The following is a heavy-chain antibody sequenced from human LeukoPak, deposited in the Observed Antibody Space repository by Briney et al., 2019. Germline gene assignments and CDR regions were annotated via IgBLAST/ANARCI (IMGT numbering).Heavy chain of an antibody. V-gene: IGHV6-1*01. CDR3: ARGYSGYLVN. Sequence: SQTLSLTCAISGDSVSSNSAAWNWIRQSPSRGLEWLERTYYRSKWYTYYAVSVKSRITINPDTSKNQFSLQLYSVTPDDTAAYYCARGYSGYLVNWGQGTLVTVSS. J-gene: IGHJ4*02. CDR1: GDSVSSNSAA. D-gene: IGHD5-12*01. CDR2: TYYRSKWYT.